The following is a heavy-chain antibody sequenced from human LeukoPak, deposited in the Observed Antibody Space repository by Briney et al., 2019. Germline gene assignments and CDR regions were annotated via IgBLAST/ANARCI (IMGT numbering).Heavy chain of an antibody. Sequence: SETLSLTCAVYGASFSGYYWTWIRQPPGKRLEWIGEVNHSGSANYNPSLKSRVTISLDTSKNHFSLKLSSVTVADTAVYYCARGRRDFWSGFWFDPWGQGTLVTVPS. CDR1: GASFSGYY. J-gene: IGHJ5*02. CDR3: ARGRRDFWSGFWFDP. V-gene: IGHV4-34*01. D-gene: IGHD3-3*01. CDR2: VNHSGSA.